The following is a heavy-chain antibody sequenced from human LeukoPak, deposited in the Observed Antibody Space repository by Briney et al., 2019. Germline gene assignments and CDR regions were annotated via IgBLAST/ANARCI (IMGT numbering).Heavy chain of an antibody. CDR3: ARDSHYTTSSNYYYYYTNV. V-gene: IGHV4-39*07. CDR2: IYFDGNT. CDR1: GASISSSSYY. Sequence: SETLSLTCSVSGASISSSSYYWGWIRQPPGKGLEWIGNIYFDGNTYYNPSLESRLTISIDTSKNQFSLQLTSVSAADTAVYFCARDSHYTTSSNYYYYYTNVWGKGTTVTVSS. D-gene: IGHD6-6*01. J-gene: IGHJ6*03.